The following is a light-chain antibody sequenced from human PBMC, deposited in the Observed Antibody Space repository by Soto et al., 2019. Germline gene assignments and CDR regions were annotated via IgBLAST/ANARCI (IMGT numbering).Light chain of an antibody. CDR1: QSVDSSF. CDR2: GAS. V-gene: IGKV3-20*01. Sequence: EIVLTQSPGSLSLSPGERATLSCRASQSVDSSFFAWYQQKPGQAPRLLIYGASNRATGIPDRFSGRGSGTEFTLTSSRLEPEDFAVYYCQQYVSSVTFGQGTKVEIK. CDR3: QQYVSSVT. J-gene: IGKJ1*01.